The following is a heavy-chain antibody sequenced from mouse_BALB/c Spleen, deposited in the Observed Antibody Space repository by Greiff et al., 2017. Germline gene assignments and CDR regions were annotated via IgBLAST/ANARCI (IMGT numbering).Heavy chain of an antibody. J-gene: IGHJ4*01. CDR2: ISSGGGST. CDR1: GFGFSSYD. CDR3: ARDYEMDY. Sequence: DVMLVESGGGLVKPGGSLKLSCAASGFGFSSYDMAWVRQTPEKGLEWVAYISSGGGSTYYPDTVKGRFTISRDNATNTLYLEMCSLTSEDTAMYYCARDYEMDYWGQGTSVTVSS. D-gene: IGHD2-3*01. V-gene: IGHV5-12-1*01.